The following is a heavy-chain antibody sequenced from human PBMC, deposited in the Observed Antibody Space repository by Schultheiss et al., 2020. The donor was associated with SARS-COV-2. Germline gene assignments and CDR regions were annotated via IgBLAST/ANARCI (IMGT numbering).Heavy chain of an antibody. J-gene: IGHJ4*02. D-gene: IGHD6-19*01. CDR1: GFTVSSNY. CDR2: IWYDGSDK. Sequence: GGSLRLSCAASGFTVSSNYMNWVRQAPGKGLEWVAVIWYDGSDKYYADSVKGRFTISRDNSKNTLYLQMNSLRAEDTALYYCARDQWPGMGQFDYWGQGTLVTVSS. CDR3: ARDQWPGMGQFDY. V-gene: IGHV3-33*08.